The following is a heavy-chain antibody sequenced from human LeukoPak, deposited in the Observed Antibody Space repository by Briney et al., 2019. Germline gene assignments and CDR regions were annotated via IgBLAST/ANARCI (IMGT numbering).Heavy chain of an antibody. CDR1: GFTFSSYA. J-gene: IGHJ4*02. Sequence: GGSLRLSCAASGFTFSSYAMSWVRQAPGKGLEWGSAISGSGGSTYYADSVKGRFTISRDNSKNTLYLQMNSLRAEDTAVYYRAKGMFFDDTMIVVVIGAFDYWGQGTLVTVSS. V-gene: IGHV3-23*01. CDR3: AKGMFFDDTMIVVVIGAFDY. D-gene: IGHD3-22*01. CDR2: ISGSGGST.